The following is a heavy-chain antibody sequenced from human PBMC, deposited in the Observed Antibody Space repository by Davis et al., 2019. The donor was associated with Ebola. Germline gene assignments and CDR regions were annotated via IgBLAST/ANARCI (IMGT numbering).Heavy chain of an antibody. CDR2: IWYDGDNK. J-gene: IGHJ6*02. V-gene: IGHV3-33*01. D-gene: IGHD2-15*01. CDR1: GFTFSTYG. Sequence: GESLKISCAASGFTFSTYGMHWVRQAPGKGLEWVGVIWYDGDNKYYADSVKGRFTISRDNSKNTLYLQMNSLRADDTVVYYCGGGRCSGGSCYSSVDVWGQGTTVTVSS. CDR3: GGGRCSGGSCYSSVDV.